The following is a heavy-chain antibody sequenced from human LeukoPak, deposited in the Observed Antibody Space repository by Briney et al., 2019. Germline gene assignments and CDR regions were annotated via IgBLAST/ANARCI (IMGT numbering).Heavy chain of an antibody. D-gene: IGHD3-9*01. J-gene: IGHJ5*02. CDR3: ARGYYDILTGYYP. CDR1: GFTFSSYW. V-gene: IGHV3-7*01. CDR2: IKQDGSEK. Sequence: PGGSLRLSCAASGFTFSSYWMSWVRQAPGKGLEWVANIKQDGSEKYYVDSVKGRLTISSANAKDSLYLQMNSLRAEDTAVYYCARGYYDILTGYYPWGQGTLVTVSS.